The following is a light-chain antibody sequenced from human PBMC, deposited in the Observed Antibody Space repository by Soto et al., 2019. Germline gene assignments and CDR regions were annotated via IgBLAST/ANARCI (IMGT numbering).Light chain of an antibody. CDR2: GNS. J-gene: IGLJ2*01. Sequence: QSVLTQPPSVSGAPGQRVTISCTGRSSNIGAGYDVHWYQQLPGTAPKLLIYGNSNRPSVVPDRFSGSKSGTSASLAITGLEAEDEADYYCQSYDSSLSALFGGGTKLTVL. V-gene: IGLV1-40*01. CDR1: SSNIGAGYD. CDR3: QSYDSSLSAL.